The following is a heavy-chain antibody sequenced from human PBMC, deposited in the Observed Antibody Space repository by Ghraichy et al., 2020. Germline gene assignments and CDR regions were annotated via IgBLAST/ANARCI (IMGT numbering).Heavy chain of an antibody. CDR1: GFTFSSYD. CDR3: ARAGSIAAAVGAFDI. V-gene: IGHV3-13*01. J-gene: IGHJ3*02. CDR2: IGTAGDT. Sequence: GGSLRLSCAASGFTFSSYDMHWVRQATGKGLEWVSAIGTAGDTYYPGSVKGRFTISRENAKNSLYLQMNSLRAGDTAVYYCARAGSIAAAVGAFDIWGQGTMVTVSS. D-gene: IGHD6-13*01.